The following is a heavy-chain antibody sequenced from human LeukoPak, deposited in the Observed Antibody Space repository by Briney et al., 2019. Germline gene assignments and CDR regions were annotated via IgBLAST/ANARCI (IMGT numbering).Heavy chain of an antibody. CDR1: GFTFNSFF. CDR3: VRDLGHSRHYFEY. D-gene: IGHD7-27*01. V-gene: IGHV3-7*01. CDR2: ISQDGSET. J-gene: IGHJ4*02. Sequence: GGSLRLSCAASGFTFNSFFLNWVRLTPGRELEWLACISQDGSETLYMDSVRGRFTISRDNTKNSLYLQMDSLRAEGTAVYFCVRDLGHSRHYFEYWGQGALVTVSS.